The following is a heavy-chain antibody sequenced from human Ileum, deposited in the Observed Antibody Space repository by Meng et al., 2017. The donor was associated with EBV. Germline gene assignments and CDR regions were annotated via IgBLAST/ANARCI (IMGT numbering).Heavy chain of an antibody. CDR2: IKSNGDGGTT. Sequence: GGLGGGLGKAGGPPRLSCAALGFTFPNGWMTWVRQAPGKGLEWLGRIKSNGDGGTTEYAAAVKGRFNISRDDSKNTMYLQMDNVKTEDTAVYYCATVAYLGVTPRYYFDFWGQGTLVTVSS. V-gene: IGHV3-15*01. CDR3: ATVAYLGVTPRYYFDF. CDR1: GFTFPNGW. D-gene: IGHD3-16*01. J-gene: IGHJ4*02.